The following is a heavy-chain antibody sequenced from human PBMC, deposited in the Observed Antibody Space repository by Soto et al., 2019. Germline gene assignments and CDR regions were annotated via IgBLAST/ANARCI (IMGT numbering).Heavy chain of an antibody. D-gene: IGHD2-2*02. CDR3: ARSDTLGAFDI. CDR1: GGSISSGGYY. J-gene: IGHJ3*02. CDR2: IYYSGST. V-gene: IGHV4-31*03. Sequence: QVQLQESGPGLVKPSQTLSLTCTVSGGSISSGGYYWSWIRQHPGKGLEWIWYIYYSGSTYYNPYLKSRVTISVDTSKNQVSLKLSSVTAAHTAVYYFARSDTLGAFDIWGQGTMVTVST.